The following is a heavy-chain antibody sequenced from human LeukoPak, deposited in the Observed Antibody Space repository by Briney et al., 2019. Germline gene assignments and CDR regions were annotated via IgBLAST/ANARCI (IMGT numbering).Heavy chain of an antibody. V-gene: IGHV3-48*01. J-gene: IGHJ4*02. CDR2: ISSSSSTI. D-gene: IGHD3-22*01. CDR3: ARDLPGGYYYFSDY. CDR1: GFTFSSYS. Sequence: PGGSLRLSCAASGFTFSSYSMNWVRQAPGKGLEWVSYISSSSSTIYYADSVKGRFTISRDNAKNSLYLQMNSLRAEDTAVYYCARDLPGGYYYFSDYWGQGTLVTVSS.